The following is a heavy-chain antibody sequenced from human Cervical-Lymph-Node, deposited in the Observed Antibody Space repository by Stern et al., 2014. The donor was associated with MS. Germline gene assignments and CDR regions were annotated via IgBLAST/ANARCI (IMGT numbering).Heavy chain of an antibody. Sequence: QVQLVQSGAEVKKPGSSVKVSCQTSGGTFSSHAINWVRQAPGQGLEWMGGVIPIFGTVDYVQKFQGRLTITADESTNTAYMELSSLRSEDTAVYYCARDQIPYYYYGMDVWGQGTTVTVSS. D-gene: IGHD2-2*02. CDR2: VIPIFGTV. J-gene: IGHJ6*02. CDR1: GGTFSSHA. CDR3: ARDQIPYYYYGMDV. V-gene: IGHV1-69*01.